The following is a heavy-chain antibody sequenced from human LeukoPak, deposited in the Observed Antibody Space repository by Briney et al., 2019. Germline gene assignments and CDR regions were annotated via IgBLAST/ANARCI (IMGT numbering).Heavy chain of an antibody. J-gene: IGHJ4*02. CDR3: GRDSFETDIDY. CDR1: GFSFSTYW. CDR2: IKEDGSEE. D-gene: IGHD1-14*01. V-gene: IGHV3-7*01. Sequence: GGSLRLSCIASGFSFSTYWMSWVRQAPGKGLEWVANIKEDGSEEYYVDSLKGRFTISRDNVRNSLYLQINSLRVEDTAVYYCGRDSFETDIDYWGQGTLVTVSS.